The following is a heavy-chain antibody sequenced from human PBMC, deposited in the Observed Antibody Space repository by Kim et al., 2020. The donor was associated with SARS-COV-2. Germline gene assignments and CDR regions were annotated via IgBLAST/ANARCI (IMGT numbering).Heavy chain of an antibody. V-gene: IGHV3-11*01. D-gene: IGHD5-18*01. CDR1: GFAFSDYY. Sequence: GGSLRLSCAASGFAFSDYYMSWIRQAPGKGLEWVSDISNSGSSIYYIDSVKGRFTTSRDNAKNSLYLQMNSLRAEDTAVYYCVRAGRGFRYGSFDYWGQGTLVTVSS. CDR3: VRAGRGFRYGSFDY. CDR2: ISNSGSSI. J-gene: IGHJ4*02.